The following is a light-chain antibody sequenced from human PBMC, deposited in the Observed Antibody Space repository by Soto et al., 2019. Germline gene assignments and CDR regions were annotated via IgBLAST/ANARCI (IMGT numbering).Light chain of an antibody. CDR1: QSLNSL. CDR2: DAS. CDR3: QQYENYWT. Sequence: DIQMTQSPSTLSASVGDRVTITCRASQSLNSLLAWYQQKPGRAPKLLIYDASTLESGVPSRFSGSGSGTEFSLTISNLQPDDCATYYCQQYENYWTFGQGTMVAI. J-gene: IGKJ1*01. V-gene: IGKV1-5*01.